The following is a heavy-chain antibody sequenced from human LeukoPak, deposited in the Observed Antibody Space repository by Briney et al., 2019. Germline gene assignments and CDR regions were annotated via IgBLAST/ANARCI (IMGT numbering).Heavy chain of an antibody. Sequence: GGSLRLSCAASGSTFSSYAMSWVRQAPGKGLEWVSAISGSGGSTYYADSVKGRFTISRDNSKNTLYLQMNSLRAEDTAVYYCAKVEYYDSSGYYDDYWGQGTLVTVSS. J-gene: IGHJ4*02. CDR1: GSTFSSYA. D-gene: IGHD3-22*01. CDR2: ISGSGGST. V-gene: IGHV3-23*01. CDR3: AKVEYYDSSGYYDDY.